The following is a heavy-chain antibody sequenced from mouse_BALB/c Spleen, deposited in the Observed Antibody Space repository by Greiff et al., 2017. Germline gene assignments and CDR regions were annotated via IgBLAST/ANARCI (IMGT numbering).Heavy chain of an antibody. CDR3: ARKRNWDWYFDV. CDR2: IYPEDGDT. CDR1: GYTFTGYW. J-gene: IGHJ1*01. V-gene: IGHV1-87*01. D-gene: IGHD4-1*01. Sequence: VQLQQSGAELARPGASVKLSCKASGYTFTGYWMQWVKQRPGQGLEWIGAIYPEDGDTRYTQKFKGKATLTADKSSSTAYMQLSSLASEDSAVYYCARKRNWDWYFDVWGAGTTVTVSS.